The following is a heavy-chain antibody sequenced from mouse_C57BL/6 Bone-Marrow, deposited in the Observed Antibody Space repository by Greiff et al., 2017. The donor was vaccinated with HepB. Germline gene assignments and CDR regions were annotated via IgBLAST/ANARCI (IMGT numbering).Heavy chain of an antibody. J-gene: IGHJ4*01. D-gene: IGHD2-4*01. V-gene: IGHV5-9-1*02. CDR1: GFTFSSYA. CDR2: ISSGGDYI. CDR3: TRDEREDDSLYYYAMDC. Sequence: EVHLVESGEGLVKPGGSLKLSCAASGFTFSSYAMSWVRQTPEKRLEWVAYISSGGDYIYYADTVKGRFTISRDNARNTLYLQISSLKSEDTAMYYCTRDEREDDSLYYYAMDCWGQGTSVTVSS.